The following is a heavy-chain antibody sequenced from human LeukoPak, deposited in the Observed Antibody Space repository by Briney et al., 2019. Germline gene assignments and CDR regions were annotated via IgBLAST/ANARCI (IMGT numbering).Heavy chain of an antibody. CDR1: GFTFSSYA. J-gene: IGHJ4*02. V-gene: IGHV3-23*01. Sequence: GGSLRLSCAASGFTFSSYAMGWVRQALGKGLEWVSAITASGGNTYYADSVKGRFTISRDNSKNTLYLQVNSLRAEDTAVYYCAKGNGYSYGRYYFDYWGQGTLVTVSS. CDR2: ITASGGNT. D-gene: IGHD5-18*01. CDR3: AKGNGYSYGRYYFDY.